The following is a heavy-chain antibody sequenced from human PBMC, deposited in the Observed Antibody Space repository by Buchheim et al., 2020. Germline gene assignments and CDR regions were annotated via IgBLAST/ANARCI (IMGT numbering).Heavy chain of an antibody. CDR2: INHSGST. CDR3: ARSFIAVAGTLWFDP. D-gene: IGHD6-19*01. J-gene: IGHJ5*02. V-gene: IGHV4-34*01. CDR1: GGSFSGYY. Sequence: QVQLQQWGAGLLKPSETLSLTCAVYGGSFSGYYWSWIRQPPGKGLEWIGEINHSGSTNYNPSLKSRVTISVDTSKNQLSLKLSSVTAADTAVYYCARSFIAVAGTLWFDPWGQGTL.